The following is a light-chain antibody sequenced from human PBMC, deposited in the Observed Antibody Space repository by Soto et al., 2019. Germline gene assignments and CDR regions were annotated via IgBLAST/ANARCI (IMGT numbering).Light chain of an antibody. CDR2: RNN. CDR3: APWDDNLNIL. Sequence: QSVLTQPPSASGTPGQRVTISCSGSRSNIGSNYVYWYQQLPGTAPKLLIYRNNQRPSGVPDRFSGSKSGTSASLAISGLRSEEEADYYCAPWDDNLNILFGGGTKVTVL. J-gene: IGLJ2*01. CDR1: RSNIGSNY. V-gene: IGLV1-47*01.